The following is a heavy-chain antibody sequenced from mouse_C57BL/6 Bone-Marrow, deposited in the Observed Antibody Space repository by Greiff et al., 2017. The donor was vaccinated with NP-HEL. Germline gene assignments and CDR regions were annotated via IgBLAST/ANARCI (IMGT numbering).Heavy chain of an antibody. CDR3: TTAYYYGAWFAY. CDR1: GFNIKDYY. V-gene: IGHV14-4*01. D-gene: IGHD1-1*01. CDR2: IDPENGDT. J-gene: IGHJ3*01. Sequence: EVKLMESGAELVRPGASVKLSCTASGFNIKDYYMYWVKQRPEQGLEWIGWIDPENGDTEYASNFQGKTTITADTSSNTAYLQLSSLTSEDTAVYYYTTAYYYGAWFAYWGQGTLVTVSA.